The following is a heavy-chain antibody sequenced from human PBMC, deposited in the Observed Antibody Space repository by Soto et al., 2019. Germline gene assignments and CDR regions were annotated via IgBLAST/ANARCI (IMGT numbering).Heavy chain of an antibody. J-gene: IGHJ6*02. V-gene: IGHV1-3*01. CDR3: ARVVVVGYYGMDV. CDR1: GYTFTSYA. Sequence: GASVKVSCKASGYTFTSYAMHWVRQAPGQRREGMVCINGGKGNKKYTQNSRGRHPNTRDTSASTAHRDLSSERSEDTAVYYCARVVVVGYYGMDVWGQGTTVTVSS. CDR2: INGGKGNK. D-gene: IGHD2-15*01.